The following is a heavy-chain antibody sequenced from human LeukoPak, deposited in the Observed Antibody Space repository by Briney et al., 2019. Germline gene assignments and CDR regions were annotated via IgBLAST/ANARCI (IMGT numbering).Heavy chain of an antibody. D-gene: IGHD1-1*01. Sequence: GGSLRLSCAASGFTFSSYWMSWVRQAPGKGLEWVAVISYDGSNKYYADSVKGRFTISRDNSKNTLYLQMNSLRAEDTAVYYCARELISTTWRGNRSYFDLWGRGTLVTVSS. CDR1: GFTFSSYW. J-gene: IGHJ2*01. CDR3: ARELISTTWRGNRSYFDL. CDR2: ISYDGSNK. V-gene: IGHV3-30*03.